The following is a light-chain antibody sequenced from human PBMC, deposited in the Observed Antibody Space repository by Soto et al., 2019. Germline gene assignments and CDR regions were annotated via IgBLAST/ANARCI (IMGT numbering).Light chain of an antibody. CDR2: GNS. Sequence: QSVLTLPPSVSGAPGQRVTISCTGSSSNIGAGYDVHWYQQLPGTAPKLLIYGNSNRPSGVPDRFSGSKSGTSASLAITGLQAEDEAYYYCQSYDSSLSALFGGGTKLTVL. J-gene: IGLJ3*02. V-gene: IGLV1-40*01. CDR1: SSNIGAGYD. CDR3: QSYDSSLSAL.